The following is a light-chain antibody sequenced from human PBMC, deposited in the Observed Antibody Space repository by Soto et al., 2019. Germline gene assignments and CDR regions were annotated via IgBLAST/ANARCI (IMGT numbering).Light chain of an antibody. CDR2: DAS. J-gene: IGKJ1*01. V-gene: IGKV3-15*01. CDR1: QTVSNN. CDR3: QQYYHWRT. Sequence: IVMTQSPATLSVSPGERATLSCRASQTVSNNLAWYQQKPGQAPRLLIYDASTRATGIPARFSGSGSGTEFTLSISSLQSEDFAVYYCQQYYHWRTFGQGTKVEIK.